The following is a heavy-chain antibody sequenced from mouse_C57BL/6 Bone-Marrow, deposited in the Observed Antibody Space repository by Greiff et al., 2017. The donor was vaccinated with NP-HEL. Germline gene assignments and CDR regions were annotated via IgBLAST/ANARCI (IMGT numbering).Heavy chain of an antibody. V-gene: IGHV3-6*01. J-gene: IGHJ3*01. CDR1: GYSITSCYF. CDR3: ARGGYGSSYDWFAY. D-gene: IGHD1-1*01. CDR2: ISYDGSN. Sequence: EVQLLESGPGLVKPSPSLSLSCSVTGYSITSCYFWYWIRQFPGNILEWMGYISYDGSNNYNPSLKNQISITRDTSNNQFFLKLNSVTTEDTATYCAARGGYGSSYDWFAYWGQGTLVTVSA.